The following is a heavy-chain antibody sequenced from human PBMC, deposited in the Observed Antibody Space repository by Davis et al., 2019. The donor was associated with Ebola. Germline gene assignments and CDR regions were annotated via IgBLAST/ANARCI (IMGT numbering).Heavy chain of an antibody. CDR2: IIPIFGTA. D-gene: IGHD3-22*01. J-gene: IGHJ4*02. CDR3: ARNISGYYDS. V-gene: IGHV1-46*01. Sequence: ASVKVSCKASGYTFTGYYIHWVRQAPGQGLEWMGGIIPIFGTAKYAQKFQGRVTMTRDTSTSTVYMELSSLRSEDTAMYYCARNISGYYDSWGQGTLVTVSS. CDR1: GYTFTGYY.